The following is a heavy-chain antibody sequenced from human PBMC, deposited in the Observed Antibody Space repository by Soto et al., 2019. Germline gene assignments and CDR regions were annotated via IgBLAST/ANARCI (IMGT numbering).Heavy chain of an antibody. CDR1: GGSISSSSITYY. Sequence: QLQLQESGPGLVKPSETLSLTCTVSGGSISSSSITYYWGWIRQPPGKGPDWIGGIHSSGSAYYNPSLKSRVTVSIDVSKNEFSLKLSSVTAADTAVYYCARRPRAVAGMDNWFDPWGQGILVTVSS. V-gene: IGHV4-39*01. D-gene: IGHD6-19*01. CDR2: IHSSGSA. CDR3: ARRPRAVAGMDNWFDP. J-gene: IGHJ5*02.